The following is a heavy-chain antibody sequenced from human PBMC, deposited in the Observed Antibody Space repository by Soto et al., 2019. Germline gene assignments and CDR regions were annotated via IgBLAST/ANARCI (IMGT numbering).Heavy chain of an antibody. CDR3: AGCYYYGGGYGMDV. J-gene: IGHJ6*02. V-gene: IGHV2-70*04. CDR2: IDWDDDK. CDR1: GFSLSTSGMR. Sequence: SGPTLVNPTQTLTLTCTFSGFSLSTSGMRVSWIRQPPGKALEWLARIDWDDDKFYRTSLKTRLTISKDTSKNQVVLTMTTMDPVDTATYYCAGCYYYGGGYGMDVWGQGTTVTVPS. D-gene: IGHD3-22*01.